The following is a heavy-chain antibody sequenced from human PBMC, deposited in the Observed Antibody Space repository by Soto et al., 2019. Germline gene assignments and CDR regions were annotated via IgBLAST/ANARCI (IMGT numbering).Heavy chain of an antibody. Sequence: SETLSLTCTVSGGSISSYYWSWIRQPPGKGLEWIGYIYYSGSTNYNPSLKSRVTISVDTSKNQFSLKLSSVTAADTAVYYCARDAGIAAAGKGWFEPWGQGTLVTVSS. J-gene: IGHJ5*02. D-gene: IGHD6-13*01. CDR2: IYYSGST. V-gene: IGHV4-59*01. CDR1: GGSISSYY. CDR3: ARDAGIAAAGKGWFEP.